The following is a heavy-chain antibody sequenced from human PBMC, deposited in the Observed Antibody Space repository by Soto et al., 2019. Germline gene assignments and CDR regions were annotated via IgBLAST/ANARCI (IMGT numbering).Heavy chain of an antibody. CDR3: AKDVAPSSWIDAFDI. V-gene: IGHV3-30*18. D-gene: IGHD6-13*01. CDR1: GFTFSSYG. J-gene: IGHJ3*02. CDR2: ISYDGSNK. Sequence: PGGSLSLSCAASGFTFSSYGMHWVRQAPGKGLEWVAVISYDGSNKYYADSVKGRFTISRDNSKNTLYLQMNSLRAEDTAVYYCAKDVAPSSWIDAFDIWGQGTMVTVSS.